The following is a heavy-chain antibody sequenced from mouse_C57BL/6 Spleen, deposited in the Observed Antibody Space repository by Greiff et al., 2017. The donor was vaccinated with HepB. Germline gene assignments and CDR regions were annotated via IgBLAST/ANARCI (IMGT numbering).Heavy chain of an antibody. CDR1: GYSITSGYY. CDR2: ISYDGSN. V-gene: IGHV3-6*01. J-gene: IGHJ1*03. CDR3: ARVIYYYGSGYFDV. Sequence: VQLKESGPGLVKPSQSLSLTCSVTGYSITSGYYWNWIRQFPGNKLEWMGYISYDGSNNYNPSLKNRISITRDTSKNQFFLKLNSVTTEDTATYYCARVIYYYGSGYFDVWGTGTTVTVSS. D-gene: IGHD1-1*01.